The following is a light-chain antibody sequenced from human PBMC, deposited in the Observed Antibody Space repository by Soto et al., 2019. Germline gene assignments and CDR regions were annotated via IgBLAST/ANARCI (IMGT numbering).Light chain of an antibody. CDR1: SSDVGGYNY. J-gene: IGLJ1*01. V-gene: IGLV2-14*01. CDR3: SSYTSSSTRV. CDR2: DVS. Sequence: SVLPQPASVSGSPGQSITISCTGTSSDVGGYNYVSWYQQHPGKAPKLMIYDVSNRPSGVSNRFSGSKSGNTASLSISGLQAEDEADYYCSSYTSSSTRVFGTGTKVTVL.